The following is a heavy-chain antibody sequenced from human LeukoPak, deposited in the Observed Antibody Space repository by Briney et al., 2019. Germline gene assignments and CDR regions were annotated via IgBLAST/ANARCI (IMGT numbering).Heavy chain of an antibody. CDR2: ITGSGSSA. V-gene: IGHV3-23*01. Sequence: GGSLRLSCAASGFTFSRYAMTWVRQPPGKGLEWISTITGSGSSAFYADSVTGRFTISRDNSENTMFLQMDNVRADDTALYYCAKGAATGLVDWFDPWGQGTLVSVS. J-gene: IGHJ5*02. D-gene: IGHD3/OR15-3a*01. CDR1: GFTFSRYA. CDR3: AKGAATGLVDWFDP.